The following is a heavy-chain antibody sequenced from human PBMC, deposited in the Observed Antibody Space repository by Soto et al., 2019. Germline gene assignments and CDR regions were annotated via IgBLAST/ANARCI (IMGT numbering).Heavy chain of an antibody. CDR2: ISGSGGST. J-gene: IGHJ4*02. D-gene: IGHD3-22*01. CDR3: AKDQYSDSSIDS. V-gene: IGHV3-23*01. CDR1: GFTFSNHA. Sequence: GGSLRLSCAVSGFTFSNHAMTWVRRAPGKRLEWVSAISGSGGSTYYADSVKGRFTISRDNSKNTLYLQMNSLRAEDTAVYYCAKDQYSDSSIDSWGQGTLLTVSS.